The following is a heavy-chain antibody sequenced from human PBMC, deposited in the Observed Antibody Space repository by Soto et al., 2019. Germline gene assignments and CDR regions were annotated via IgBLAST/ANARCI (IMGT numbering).Heavy chain of an antibody. J-gene: IGHJ6*03. CDR1: GFTFSSYA. D-gene: IGHD3-3*01. CDR2: ISSNGGST. Sequence: GGSLRLSCAASGFTFSSYAMHWVRQAPGKGLEYVSAISSNGGSTYYANSVKGRFTISRDNSKNTLYLQMGSLRAEDMAVYYCARANPFRGYYDFWSGYSDRVDSYYYYMDVWGKGTTVTVSS. V-gene: IGHV3-64*01. CDR3: ARANPFRGYYDFWSGYSDRVDSYYYYMDV.